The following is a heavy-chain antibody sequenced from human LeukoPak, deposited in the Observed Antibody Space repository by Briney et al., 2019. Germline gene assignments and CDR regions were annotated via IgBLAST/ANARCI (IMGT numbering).Heavy chain of an antibody. J-gene: IGHJ4*02. CDR1: GFTFSSYA. Sequence: GGSLRLSCAASGFTFSSYAMHWVRQAPGKGLEWVAVISYDGSNKYYADSVKGRFTISRGNSKNTLYLQMNSLRAEDTAVYYCARGSGATVTDYWGQGTLVTVSS. V-gene: IGHV3-30*04. D-gene: IGHD4-17*01. CDR2: ISYDGSNK. CDR3: ARGSGATVTDY.